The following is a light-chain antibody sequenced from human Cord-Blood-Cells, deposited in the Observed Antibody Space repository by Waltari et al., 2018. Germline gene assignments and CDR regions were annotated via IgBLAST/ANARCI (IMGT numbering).Light chain of an antibody. CDR3: NSRDSSGNHVV. CDR2: GKN. Sequence: SSELTQDPAVSVALGQTVRITCQGDSLRSYYESRYQQKPGQAPVLVIYGKNHRPPWFPDRFSGSSSGNTASLTITGAQAEDEADYYCNSRDSSGNHVVFGGGTKLTVL. CDR1: SLRSYY. V-gene: IGLV3-19*01. J-gene: IGLJ2*01.